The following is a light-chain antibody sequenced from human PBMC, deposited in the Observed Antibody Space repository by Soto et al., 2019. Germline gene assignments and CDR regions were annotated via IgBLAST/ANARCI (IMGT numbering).Light chain of an antibody. V-gene: IGLV1-51*02. Sequence: SVLTQPPSVSAAPGQKVTISCSGSSSNIGNNYVSWYQQLPGTAPKLLIYENNKRPSGIPDRFAGSKSGTSASLGITGLQTGDEAEYYCGTWDSSLSAGVFGTGNKVTVL. CDR1: SSNIGNNY. CDR2: ENN. CDR3: GTWDSSLSAGV. J-gene: IGLJ1*01.